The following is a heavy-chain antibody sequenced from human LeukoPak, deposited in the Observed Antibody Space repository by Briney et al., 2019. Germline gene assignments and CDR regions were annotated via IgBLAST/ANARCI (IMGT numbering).Heavy chain of an antibody. CDR2: ISGSGGST. J-gene: IGHJ4*02. D-gene: IGHD1-26*01. CDR1: GFTFSSYA. Sequence: PGGSLRLSCAASGFTFSSYAMSWVRQAPGKGLEWVSAISGSGGSTYYADSVKGRFTISRDNSKNTLYLQMNSLRAEDTAVYYCARVSSARVGATHIDYWGQGTLVTVSS. V-gene: IGHV3-23*01. CDR3: ARVSSARVGATHIDY.